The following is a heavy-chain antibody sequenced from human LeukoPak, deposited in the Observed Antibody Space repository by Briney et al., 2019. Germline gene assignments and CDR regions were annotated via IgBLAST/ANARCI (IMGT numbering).Heavy chain of an antibody. D-gene: IGHD6-19*01. CDR1: GYTFTSYD. J-gene: IGHJ5*02. Sequence: ASVKVSCKASGYTFTSYDINWVRQAPGQGLEWMGIINPSGGSTSYAQKFQGRVTMTRDTSTSTVYMELSSLRSEDTAVYYCARGAVAGNDGFDPWGQGTLVTVSS. CDR2: INPSGGST. V-gene: IGHV1-46*01. CDR3: ARGAVAGNDGFDP.